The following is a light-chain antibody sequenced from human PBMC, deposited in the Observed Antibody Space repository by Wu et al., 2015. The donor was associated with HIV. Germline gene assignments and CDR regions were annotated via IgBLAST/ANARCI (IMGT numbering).Light chain of an antibody. CDR1: QSVSIY. J-gene: IGKJ1*01. CDR3: QQRSNWPKT. CDR2: DAS. Sequence: EIVLTQSPATLSLSPGERATLSCRASQSVSIYLSWYQQIPGQPPRLLIYDASNRATGIPARFSGSGSGTDFTLTISSLEPEDLAVYYCQQRSNWPKTFGQGTKVEIK. V-gene: IGKV3-11*01.